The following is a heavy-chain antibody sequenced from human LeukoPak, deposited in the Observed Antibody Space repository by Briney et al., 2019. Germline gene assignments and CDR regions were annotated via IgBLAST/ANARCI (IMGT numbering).Heavy chain of an antibody. J-gene: IGHJ1*01. CDR3: TRHSPSYYYDSSGYYRIAEYFQH. D-gene: IGHD3-22*01. Sequence: GGSLRLSCAASGFTFSGSAMHWVRQASGKGLEWVGRIRSKANSYATAYAASVKGRFTISRDDSKNTAYLQMNSLKTEDTAVYYCTRHSPSYYYDSSGYYRIAEYFQHWGQGTLVTISS. CDR2: IRSKANSYAT. CDR1: GFTFSGSA. V-gene: IGHV3-73*01.